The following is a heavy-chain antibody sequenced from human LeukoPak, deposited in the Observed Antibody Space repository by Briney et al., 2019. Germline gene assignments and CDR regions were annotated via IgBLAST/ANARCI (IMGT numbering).Heavy chain of an antibody. J-gene: IGHJ6*04. CDR3: ARDFPLLSNNYFGMDV. D-gene: IGHD2/OR15-2a*01. CDR2: IYHSGST. CDR1: GYSISSGYY. V-gene: IGHV4-38-2*02. Sequence: PSETLSLTCAVSGYSISSGYYWGWIRQPPGKGLEWIGSIYHSGSTYYNPSLKSRVTISVDTSKNQFSLRLTSVTAADTAIYYCARDFPLLSNNYFGMDVWGKGTTVTVSS.